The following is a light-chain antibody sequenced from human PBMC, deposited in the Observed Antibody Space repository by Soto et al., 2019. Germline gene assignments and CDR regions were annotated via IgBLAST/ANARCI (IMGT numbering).Light chain of an antibody. CDR2: AAS. CDR1: QPMSRY. CDR3: QQTYSTPWT. V-gene: IGKV1-39*01. Sequence: DIQMTQAPTSLSASVGDRVTITCRTSQPMSRYLNWYLQKPGKAPKLLIYAASNLQSGVPSRFSGGGSGTDFTLTITSLQPEDFATYFCQQTYSTPWTFGQGTNVEIK. J-gene: IGKJ1*01.